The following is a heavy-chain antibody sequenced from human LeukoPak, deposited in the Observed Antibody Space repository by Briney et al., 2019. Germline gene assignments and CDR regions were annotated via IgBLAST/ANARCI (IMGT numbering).Heavy chain of an antibody. V-gene: IGHV3-23*01. D-gene: IGHD2-15*01. J-gene: IGHJ4*02. CDR2: INPSSGNT. CDR1: GFTFTNYA. Sequence: WGSLRLSCAASGFTFTNYAMSWVRQAPGKGLEWVSGINPSSGNTYYADSVKGRFTISGDNSKNTLYLQMNSLRAEDTAVYYCAKEHMAAAVYYFDYWGQGTLVTVSS. CDR3: AKEHMAAAVYYFDY.